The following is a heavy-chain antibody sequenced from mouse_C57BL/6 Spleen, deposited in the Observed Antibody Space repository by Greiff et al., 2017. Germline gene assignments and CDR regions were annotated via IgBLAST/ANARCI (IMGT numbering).Heavy chain of an antibody. CDR1: GYTFTSYW. CDR3: ARSGSNYPFAY. J-gene: IGHJ3*01. V-gene: IGHV1-64*01. CDR2: IHPNSSST. Sequence: QVQLQQPGAELVKPGASVKLSCKASGYTFTSYWMPWVKQRPGQGLEWIGMIHPNSSSTNYIEKFKSKATLTVDKSTSAAYLQLSSLSSSVSAVYYCARSGSNYPFAYWGPGTLVTVSA. D-gene: IGHD2-5*01.